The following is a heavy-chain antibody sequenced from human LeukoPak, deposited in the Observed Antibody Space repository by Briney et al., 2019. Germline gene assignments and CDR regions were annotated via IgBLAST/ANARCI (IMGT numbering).Heavy chain of an antibody. V-gene: IGHV4-39*01. CDR3: ARHLRVGARQEFDY. CDR1: GGSISSSSYY. Sequence: SETLSLTCTVSGGSISSSSYYWGWIRQPPGKGLEWIGSIYYSGSTYYNPSLKSRVTISVDTSKNQFSLKLSSVTAADTAVSYCARHLRVGARQEFDYWGQGTLVTVSS. CDR2: IYYSGST. J-gene: IGHJ4*02. D-gene: IGHD5/OR15-5a*01.